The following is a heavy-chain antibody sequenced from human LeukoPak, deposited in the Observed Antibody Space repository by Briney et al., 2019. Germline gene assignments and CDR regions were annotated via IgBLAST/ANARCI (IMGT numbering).Heavy chain of an antibody. CDR1: GYTFTDYY. CDR3: ARDGALDY. CDR2: INPNSGDT. D-gene: IGHD3-10*01. V-gene: IGHV1-2*02. J-gene: IGHJ4*02. Sequence: ASVKVSCKASGYTFTDYYMHCMRQAPGQGLEWMGWINPNSGDTNYAQKFQGRVTMTRDTSISTAYMDLSRLTFDDTAVFYCARDGALDYWGQGTLVTVSS.